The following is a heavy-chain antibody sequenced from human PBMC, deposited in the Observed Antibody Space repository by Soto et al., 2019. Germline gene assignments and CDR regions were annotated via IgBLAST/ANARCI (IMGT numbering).Heavy chain of an antibody. D-gene: IGHD2-21*01. J-gene: IGHJ3*02. CDR1: GFTFDDYA. CDR2: ISWNSGSI. V-gene: IGHV3-9*01. CDR3: AKDSIRGPLFPFGAFAI. Sequence: GGSLRLSCAASGFTFDDYAMHWVRQAPGKGLEWVSGISWNSGSIGYADSVKGRFTISRDNAKNSLYLQMNSLRAEDTALYYCAKDSIRGPLFPFGAFAIWGRGTMVTVSS.